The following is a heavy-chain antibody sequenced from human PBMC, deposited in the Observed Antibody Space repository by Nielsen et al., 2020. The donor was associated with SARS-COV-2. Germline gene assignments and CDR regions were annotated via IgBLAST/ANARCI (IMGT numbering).Heavy chain of an antibody. Sequence: GGSLRLSCAASGFSFSDYYMSWIRQAPGKGLEWVSYISNTGYTNYADSVRGRFTISRDNAKNSVYLQMNSLKAEDTAIYYCVRENGHFDYWGQGALVTVSS. CDR1: GFSFSDYY. CDR3: VRENGHFDY. V-gene: IGHV3-11*06. J-gene: IGHJ4*02. D-gene: IGHD2-8*01. CDR2: ISNTGYT.